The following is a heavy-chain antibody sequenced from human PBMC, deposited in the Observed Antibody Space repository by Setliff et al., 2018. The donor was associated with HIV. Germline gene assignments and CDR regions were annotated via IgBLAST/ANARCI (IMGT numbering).Heavy chain of an antibody. J-gene: IGHJ6*02. CDR3: ARDHIVATIRDYYYGMDV. Sequence: ASETLSLTCTVSGGSISSSSYYWGWIRQPPGKGLEWIGSVYYTGSTNYNPSLQSRVTISVDTSKNQFSLKLSSVTAADTAVYYCARDHIVATIRDYYYGMDVWGQGTTVTVSS. D-gene: IGHD5-12*01. V-gene: IGHV4-39*07. CDR2: VYYTGST. CDR1: GGSISSSSYY.